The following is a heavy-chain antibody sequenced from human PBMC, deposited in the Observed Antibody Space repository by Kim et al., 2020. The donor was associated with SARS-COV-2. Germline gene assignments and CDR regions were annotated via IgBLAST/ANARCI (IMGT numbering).Heavy chain of an antibody. D-gene: IGHD1-1*01. CDR2: VFSSGST. J-gene: IGHJ6*01. V-gene: IGHV4-59*13. CDR3: SRDLGISGTDFHYFYGLDV. CDR1: GASIRTFY. Sequence: SETLSLTCTVSGASIRTFYWSWIRQPPGKGLEWIGFVFSSGSTKYNPSLQSRVTISADTSKNQFSLKLKSVTAADTAMYFFSRDLGISGTDFHYFYGLDV.